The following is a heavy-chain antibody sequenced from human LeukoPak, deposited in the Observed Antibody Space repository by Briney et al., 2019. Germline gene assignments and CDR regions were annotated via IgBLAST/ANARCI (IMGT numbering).Heavy chain of an antibody. CDR1: GFTFSSYE. CDR2: ISSSGRTT. J-gene: IGHJ4*02. D-gene: IGHD3-10*01. CDR3: AKDISHLYGSGSSLDY. Sequence: GGSLRLSCAASGFTFSSYEMNWVRQAPGKGLEWVSYISSSGRTTYYADSVKGRFTISRDNAKNSLYLQMNSLRAEDTALYYCAKDISHLYGSGSSLDYWGQGTLVTVSS. V-gene: IGHV3-48*03.